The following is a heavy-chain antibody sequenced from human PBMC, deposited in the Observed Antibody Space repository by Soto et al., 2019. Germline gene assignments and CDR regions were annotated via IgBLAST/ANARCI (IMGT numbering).Heavy chain of an antibody. Sequence: ASVKVSCKASGYIFTNYFIHWVRQAPGQGLEWMGIINPNGGSSRYAQKFQDRVTMTSDTSTTTVYMEMSSLRSDDTAVYYCAGVLSTTVVAKAYWGPGTLVTVSS. CDR3: AGVLSTTVVAKAY. CDR2: INPNGGSS. D-gene: IGHD4-4*01. CDR1: GYIFTNYF. V-gene: IGHV1-46*01. J-gene: IGHJ1*01.